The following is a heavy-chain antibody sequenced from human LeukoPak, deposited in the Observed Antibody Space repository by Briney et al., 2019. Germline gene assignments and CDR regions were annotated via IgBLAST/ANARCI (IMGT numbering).Heavy chain of an antibody. CDR3: ARASRSWSTWAYYFDY. D-gene: IGHD6-13*01. CDR1: GGPIDSSVYY. V-gene: IGHV4-39*07. J-gene: IGHJ4*02. Sequence: PSETLSLTCTVSGGPIDSSVYYWGGIRQPPGKGPEGIGTLYYSGSTYYNPSLKSRLTISVDTSKNQLSLKLSSMTAADTAVYFCARASRSWSTWAYYFDYWGQGTLVAVSS. CDR2: LYYSGST.